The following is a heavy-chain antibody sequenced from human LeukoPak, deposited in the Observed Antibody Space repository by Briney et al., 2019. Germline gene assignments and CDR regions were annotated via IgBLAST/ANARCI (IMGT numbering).Heavy chain of an antibody. D-gene: IGHD3-3*01. CDR3: ARGNVTYYDFWSGYSVKNYMDV. V-gene: IGHV4-59*01. CDR2: IYYSGST. CDR1: GGSISSYY. Sequence: KPSETLSLTCTASGGSISSYYGSWIRQPPGKGLEWVGYIYYSGSTNYNPSLKSRVTISVDTSKNQFSLKLSSVTAADTAVYYCARGNVTYYDFWSGYSVKNYMDVWGKGTTVTVSS. J-gene: IGHJ6*03.